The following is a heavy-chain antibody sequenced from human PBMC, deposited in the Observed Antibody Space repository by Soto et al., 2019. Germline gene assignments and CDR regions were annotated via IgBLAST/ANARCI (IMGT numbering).Heavy chain of an antibody. CDR2: IIPILGIA. D-gene: IGHD6-6*01. J-gene: IGHJ6*03. V-gene: IGHV1-69*08. CDR3: AREEPTKYSSSSGHYYYYMDV. Sequence: QVQLVQSGAEVKKPGSSVKVSCKASGGTFSSYTISWVRQAPGQGLEWMGRIIPILGIANYAQKFQGRVTITADKSTSTAYMELSSLRSEDTAVYYCAREEPTKYSSSSGHYYYYMDVWGKGTTVTVSS. CDR1: GGTFSSYT.